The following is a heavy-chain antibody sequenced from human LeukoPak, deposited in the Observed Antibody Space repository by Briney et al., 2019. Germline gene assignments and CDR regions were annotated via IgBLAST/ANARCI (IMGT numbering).Heavy chain of an antibody. D-gene: IGHD3-16*01. V-gene: IGHV5-51*01. J-gene: IGHJ4*02. CDR1: GYSFTNYW. CDR2: IYPGDSNT. CDR3: ARLFAGFDCFDS. Sequence: GESLKISCKGSGYSFTNYWIGWVRQMPGKGLEWMGIIYPGDSNTKYSPSFQGQVTISADKSITTAYLQWSTLKASDTAMYYCARLFAGFDCFDSWGQGTLVTVSS.